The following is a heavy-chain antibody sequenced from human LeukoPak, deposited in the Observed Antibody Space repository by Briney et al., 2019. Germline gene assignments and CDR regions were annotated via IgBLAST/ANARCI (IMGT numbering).Heavy chain of an antibody. V-gene: IGHV1-2*02. D-gene: IGHD2-15*01. CDR1: GYTFTGYY. CDR2: INPNSGGT. CDR3: ARARGIVVVVAAPPGGRFDP. J-gene: IGHJ5*02. Sequence: GASVKVSCKASGYTFTGYYMHWVRQAPGQGLEWMGWINPNSGGTNYAQKSQGRVTMTRDTSISTAYMELSRLRSDDTAVYYCARARGIVVVVAAPPGGRFDPWGQGTLVTVSS.